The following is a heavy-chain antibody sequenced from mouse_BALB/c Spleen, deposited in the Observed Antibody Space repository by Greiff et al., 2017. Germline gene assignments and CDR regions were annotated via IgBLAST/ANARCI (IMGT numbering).Heavy chain of an antibody. CDR1: GFTFSSYA. CDR2: ISSGGSYT. D-gene: IGHD1-1*01. V-gene: IGHV5-9-4*01. Sequence: EVKVVESGGGLVKPGGSLKLSCAASGFTFSSYAMSWVRQSPEKRLEWVAEISSGGSYTYYPDTVTGRFTISRDNAKNTLYLEMSSLRSEDTAMYYCARDQNYGSRGYAMDYWGQGTSVTVSS. CDR3: ARDQNYGSRGYAMDY. J-gene: IGHJ4*01.